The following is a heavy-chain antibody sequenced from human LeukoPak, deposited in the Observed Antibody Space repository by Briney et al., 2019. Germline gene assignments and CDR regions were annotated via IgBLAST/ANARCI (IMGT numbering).Heavy chain of an antibody. D-gene: IGHD3-3*01. Sequence: KPSETLSLTCTVSGYSISSSYYWCCILQPPGKGLEWSGGIYHSRSTYYNPPLNSRVTISVDKSKNQFSLTLSCVTAADTAVYYCAREGDFCSGYRPRPHYYYYYYMDVWGKGTTVTVSS. CDR3: AREGDFCSGYRPRPHYYYYYYMDV. CDR2: IYHSRST. V-gene: IGHV4-38-2*02. CDR1: GYSISSSYY. J-gene: IGHJ6*03.